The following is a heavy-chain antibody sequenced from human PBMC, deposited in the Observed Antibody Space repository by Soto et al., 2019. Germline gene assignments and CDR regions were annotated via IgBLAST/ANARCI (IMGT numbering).Heavy chain of an antibody. CDR1: GGSISSGGYY. J-gene: IGHJ6*02. D-gene: IGHD3-9*01. CDR2: IYYSGST. V-gene: IGHV4-31*03. CDR3: ARDQLYYDILTGYSIGFGMDV. Sequence: SSETLSLTCTVSGGSISSGGYYWSWIRQHPGKGLEWIGYIYYSGSTYYNPSLKSRVTISVDTSKNQFSLKLSSVTAADTAVYYCARDQLYYDILTGYSIGFGMDVWGQGTTVT.